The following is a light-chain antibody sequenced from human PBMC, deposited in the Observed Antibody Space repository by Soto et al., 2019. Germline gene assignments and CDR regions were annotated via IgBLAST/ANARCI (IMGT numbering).Light chain of an antibody. CDR1: SSDVGSYNL. V-gene: IGLV2-23*02. J-gene: IGLJ1*01. Sequence: QSALTQPASVSGSPGQSITISCTGTSSDVGSYNLVSWYQQHPGKAPKVMIYEVTKRPSGVPNRFSGSKSGNTVSLTISGLQAEDEADYCCCSYAGTSTYVFGTGTKLTVL. CDR3: CSYAGTSTYV. CDR2: EVT.